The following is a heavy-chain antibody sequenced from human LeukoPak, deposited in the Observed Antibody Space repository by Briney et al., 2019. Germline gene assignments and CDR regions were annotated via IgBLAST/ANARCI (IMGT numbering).Heavy chain of an antibody. D-gene: IGHD4/OR15-4a*01. CDR2: IYYSGTT. Sequence: PSETQSLTCTVSGGSISHYYWSWIRQPPGKGLEWMGYIYYSGTTNYNPSLKSRVTISVDTSKNQFSLKLNSVTAADTAVYYCAREDPRTKVPEGMDVWGQGTTVTVSS. CDR1: GGSISHYY. J-gene: IGHJ6*02. CDR3: AREDPRTKVPEGMDV. V-gene: IGHV4-59*01.